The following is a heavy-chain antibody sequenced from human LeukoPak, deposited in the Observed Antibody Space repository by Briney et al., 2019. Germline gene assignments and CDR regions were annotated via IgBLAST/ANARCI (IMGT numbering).Heavy chain of an antibody. CDR1: GGSISSSSYY. Sequence: KPSETLSLTCTVSGGSISSSSYYWGWIRQPPGKGLEWIGSIYYSGSTYYNPSLKSRVTISVDTSKNQFSLKLSSVTAADTAVYYCARGLGRTIFGVVIAAREIDYWGQGTLVTVSS. CDR2: IYYSGST. D-gene: IGHD3-3*01. V-gene: IGHV4-39*01. CDR3: ARGLGRTIFGVVIAAREIDY. J-gene: IGHJ4*02.